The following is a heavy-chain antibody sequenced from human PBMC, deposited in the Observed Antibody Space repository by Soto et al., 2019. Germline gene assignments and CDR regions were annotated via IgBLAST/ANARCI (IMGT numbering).Heavy chain of an antibody. Sequence: QVQLQESGPGLVKPSETLSLTCTVSGGSISGYYWSWIRQPPGKGLEWIGYIYYSGTTSYNPSLQRRVNISVDTSKNQFSLKLSSVTAADTAVYYCASQGYWGQGTLVTVSS. CDR1: GGSISGYY. CDR2: IYYSGTT. V-gene: IGHV4-59*08. J-gene: IGHJ4*02. CDR3: ASQGY.